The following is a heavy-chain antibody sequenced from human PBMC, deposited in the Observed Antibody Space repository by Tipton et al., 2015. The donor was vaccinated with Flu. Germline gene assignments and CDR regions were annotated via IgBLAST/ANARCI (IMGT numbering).Heavy chain of an antibody. Sequence: SGFTFSSYGMHWVRQAPGKGLEWVAVIWYDGSNKYYADSVKGRFTISRDNSKNTLYLQMNSLRAEDTAVYYCAREDWSTYYYYGMDVWGQGTTVTVSS. CDR2: IWYDGSNK. CDR1: GFTFSSYG. CDR3: AREDWSTYYYYGMDV. V-gene: IGHV3-33*01. D-gene: IGHD3-9*01. J-gene: IGHJ6*02.